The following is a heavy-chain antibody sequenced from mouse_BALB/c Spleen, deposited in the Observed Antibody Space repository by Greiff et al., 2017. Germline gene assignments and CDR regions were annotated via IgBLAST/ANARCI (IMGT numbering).Heavy chain of an antibody. Sequence: GQLQESGPGLVAPSQSLSITCTVSGFSLTGYGVNWVRQPPGKGLEWLGMIWGDGSTDYNSALKSRLSISKDNSKSQVFLKMNSLQTDDTARYYCARDRGLRQEYYFDYWGQGTTLTVSS. CDR3: ARDRGLRQEYYFDY. CDR2: IWGDGST. D-gene: IGHD2-4*01. CDR1: GFSLTGYG. J-gene: IGHJ2*01. V-gene: IGHV2-6-7*01.